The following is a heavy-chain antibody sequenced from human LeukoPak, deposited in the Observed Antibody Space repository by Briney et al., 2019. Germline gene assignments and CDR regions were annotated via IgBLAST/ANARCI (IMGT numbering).Heavy chain of an antibody. CDR1: GFSFNNYW. D-gene: IGHD3-10*01. V-gene: IGHV3-7*05. CDR2: INQAGSDK. J-gene: IGHJ4*02. CDR3: ARGMIRGVMDDY. Sequence: PGGSLRLSCAASGFSFNNYWMSWVRQAPGKGLEWVANINQAGSDKYYLDSVKGRFTISRDNAKNSLYLQMNSLRAEDTAEYYCARGMIRGVMDDYWGQGTLVTVSS.